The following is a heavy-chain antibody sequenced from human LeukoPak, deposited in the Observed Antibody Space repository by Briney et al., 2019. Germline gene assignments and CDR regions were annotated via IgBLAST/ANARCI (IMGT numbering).Heavy chain of an antibody. V-gene: IGHV1-2*02. CDR3: ARELAGTWACDI. CDR2: INPNSGGT. CDR1: GYTFTGYY. D-gene: IGHD1-7*01. Sequence: GASVKVSCKASGYTFTGYYIHWVRQAPGQGLEWMGWINPNSGGTKYAQKFQGRVNMTRDTSINTAYMELSRLRSDDTAVYYCARELAGTWACDIWGQGTMVTVSS. J-gene: IGHJ3*02.